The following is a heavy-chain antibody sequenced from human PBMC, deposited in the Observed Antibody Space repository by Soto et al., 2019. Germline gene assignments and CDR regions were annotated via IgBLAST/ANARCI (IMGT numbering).Heavy chain of an antibody. CDR3: AREDFGALSPRLTC. CDR1: GFIFSSYS. Sequence: GGSLRLSCAASGFIFSSYSMNWVRQAPGKGLEWVSSISGSSSYIYYADSVKGRFTISRDNAKNSLFPQMNSLRAEDTAVYYCAREDFGALSPRLTCWGPGTQVLVS. D-gene: IGHD3-16*01. CDR2: ISGSSSYI. V-gene: IGHV3-21*01. J-gene: IGHJ4*02.